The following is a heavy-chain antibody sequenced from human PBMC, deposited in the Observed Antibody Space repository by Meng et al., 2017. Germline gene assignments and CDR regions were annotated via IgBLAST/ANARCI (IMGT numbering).Heavy chain of an antibody. J-gene: IGHJ4*02. CDR2: AYYRSKWYH. CDR1: GDSVSSNSAA. CDR3: ARGSYSFDS. D-gene: IGHD1-26*01. Sequence: QIQLQQSGPGLVKPSQTLSLICALSGDSVSSNSAAWNWIRQSPSRGLEWLGRAYYRSKWYHDYAESVKSRISIDPDTSKNQFSLQLRSVTPEDSAVYYCARGSYSFDSWGQRTLVTVSS. V-gene: IGHV6-1*01.